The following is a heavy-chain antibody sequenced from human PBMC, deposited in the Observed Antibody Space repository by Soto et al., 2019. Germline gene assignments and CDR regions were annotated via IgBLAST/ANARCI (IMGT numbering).Heavy chain of an antibody. Sequence: GRSPRLSCSTYGFSCDHYAMHWVRQAPGKGLEWISGISWNSGSIIYADSVKGRFTIARDNAKSSLYLQMNSLRPEDTALYYCGIYGSMTGSFYSFAFRGQGSRVTGSS. CDR2: ISWNSGSI. J-gene: IGHJ4*02. CDR3: GIYGSMTGSFYSFAF. D-gene: IGHD3-9*01. V-gene: IGHV3-9*01. CDR1: GFSCDHYA.